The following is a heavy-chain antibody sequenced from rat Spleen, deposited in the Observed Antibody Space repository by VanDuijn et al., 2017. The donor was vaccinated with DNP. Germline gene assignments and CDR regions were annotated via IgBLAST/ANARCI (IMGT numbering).Heavy chain of an antibody. D-gene: IGHD4-3*01. CDR2: INTDGGST. V-gene: IGHV5-58*01. J-gene: IGHJ4*01. CDR3: AKAGGDA. CDR1: GFTFSSYW. Sequence: EVQLVESGGGLVQPGRSLKLSCVASGFTFSSYWMYWIRQAPGKGLEWGASINTDGGSTYYPDSVKCRFTISRDNAENTVYLQMNSLRSEDSATYYCAKAGGDAWGQGTSVTVSS.